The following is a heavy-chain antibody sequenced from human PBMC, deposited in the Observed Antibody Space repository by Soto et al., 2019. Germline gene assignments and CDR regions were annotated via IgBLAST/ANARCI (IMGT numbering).Heavy chain of an antibody. Sequence: QVQLVQSGAGVKMPGSSVKVSCKASGDTFGRNAIHWVRQAPGQGLEWMGGIITMFPTTNYAQKFKGRLSIYADKSKGTAYMEMTSLASEDTAVYYCTKDGDSADYGYWGQGTLVTVSS. CDR3: TKDGDSADYGY. D-gene: IGHD2-21*01. J-gene: IGHJ4*02. CDR1: GDTFGRNA. CDR2: IITMFPTT. V-gene: IGHV1-69*06.